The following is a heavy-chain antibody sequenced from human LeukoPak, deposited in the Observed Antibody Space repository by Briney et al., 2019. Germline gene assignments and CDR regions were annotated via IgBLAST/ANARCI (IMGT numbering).Heavy chain of an antibody. V-gene: IGHV4-4*07. CDR3: ARLGLITMIRGVPYYFDY. D-gene: IGHD3-10*01. CDR2: IYTSGST. CDR1: GGSISSYY. Sequence: SETLSLTCTVSGGSISSYYWSWIRQPAGKGLEWIGRIYTSGSTNYNPSLKSRVTMSVDTSKNQFSLKLSSVTAADTAVYYCARLGLITMIRGVPYYFDYWGQGTLVTVSS. J-gene: IGHJ4*02.